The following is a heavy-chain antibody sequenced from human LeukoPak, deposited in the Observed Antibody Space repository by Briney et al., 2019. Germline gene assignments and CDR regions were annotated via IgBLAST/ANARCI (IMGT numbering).Heavy chain of an antibody. CDR1: GGTFSSYA. Sequence: ASVKVSCKASGGTFSSYAISRVRQAPGQGLEWMGGIIPIFGTANYAQKFQGRVTITTDESTSTAYMELSSLRSEDTAVYYCASCSSTSCYRIHYYYYMDVWGKGTTVTVSS. V-gene: IGHV1-69*05. CDR2: IIPIFGTA. D-gene: IGHD2-2*02. CDR3: ASCSSTSCYRIHYYYYMDV. J-gene: IGHJ6*03.